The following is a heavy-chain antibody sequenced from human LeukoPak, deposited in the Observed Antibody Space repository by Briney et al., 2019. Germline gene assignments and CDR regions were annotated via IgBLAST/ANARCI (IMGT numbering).Heavy chain of an antibody. V-gene: IGHV4-59*01. CDR3: ARVGSSWLSYYYGMDV. CDR1: GGSISSYY. J-gene: IGHJ6*02. CDR2: IYYSGST. Sequence: SSETLSLTCTVSGGSISSYYWSWIRQPPGKGLEWIGYIYYSGSTNYNPSLKSRVTISVDTSKNQFSLKLSSVTAADTAVYYCARVGSSWLSYYYGMDVWGQGTTVTVSS. D-gene: IGHD6-13*01.